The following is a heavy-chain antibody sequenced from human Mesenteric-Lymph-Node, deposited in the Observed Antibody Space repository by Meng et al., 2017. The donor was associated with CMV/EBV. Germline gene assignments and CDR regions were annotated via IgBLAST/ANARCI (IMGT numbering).Heavy chain of an antibody. CDR3: ASFLQYDGYYYYGMDV. CDR1: GFTFSSYS. CDR2: ISSSSSTI. V-gene: IGHV3-48*04. J-gene: IGHJ6*02. Sequence: GESLKISCAASGFTFSSYSMNWVRQAPGKGLEWVSYISSSSSTIYYADSVKGRFTISRDNAKKSLYLQMNSLRAEDTAVYYCASFLQYDGYYYYGMDVWGQGTTVTVSS. D-gene: IGHD4-11*01.